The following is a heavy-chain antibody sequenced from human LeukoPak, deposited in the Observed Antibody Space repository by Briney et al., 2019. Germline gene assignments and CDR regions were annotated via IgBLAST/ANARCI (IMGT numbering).Heavy chain of an antibody. Sequence: ASVMVSCKASGYTFTSYGISWVRQAPGQGLEWMGWISAYNGNTNYAQKLQGRVTMTTDTSTSTAYMELRSLRSDDTAVYYCATSLSSWYLGDYWGQGTLVTVSS. D-gene: IGHD6-13*01. CDR2: ISAYNGNT. J-gene: IGHJ4*02. V-gene: IGHV1-18*01. CDR3: ATSLSSWYLGDY. CDR1: GYTFTSYG.